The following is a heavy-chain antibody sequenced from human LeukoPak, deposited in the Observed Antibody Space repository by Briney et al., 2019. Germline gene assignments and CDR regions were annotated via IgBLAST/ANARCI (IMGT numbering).Heavy chain of an antibody. D-gene: IGHD1-26*01. CDR3: ARLRPVGATTYAFDI. Sequence: SVKVSCKASGGTFSSYAISWVRQAPGQGLEWMGGIIPIFGTANYAQKFQGRVTITADKSTSTAYMELSSLRSEDTAVYYCARLRPVGATTYAFDIWGQGTMVTVSS. CDR1: GGTFSSYA. J-gene: IGHJ3*02. CDR2: IIPIFGTA. V-gene: IGHV1-69*06.